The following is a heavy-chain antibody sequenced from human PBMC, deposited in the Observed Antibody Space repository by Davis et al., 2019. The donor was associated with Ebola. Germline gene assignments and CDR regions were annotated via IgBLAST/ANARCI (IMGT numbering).Heavy chain of an antibody. V-gene: IGHV5-10-1*01. CDR2: IDPRDSYT. CDR1: GYRFSTYW. D-gene: IGHD1-26*01. Sequence: GGSLRLSCKGSGYRFSTYWISWVRQRPGKALEWLGRIDPRDSYTSYSPSFQGHVTISADKSISTAYLQWSSLKASDTAMYYCARRGTMGAIRDDYWGQGTLVTVSS. CDR3: ARRGTMGAIRDDY. J-gene: IGHJ4*02.